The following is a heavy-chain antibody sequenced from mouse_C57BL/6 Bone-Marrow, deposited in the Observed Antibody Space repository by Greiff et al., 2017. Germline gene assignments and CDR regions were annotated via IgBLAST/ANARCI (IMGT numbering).Heavy chain of an antibody. V-gene: IGHV1-15*01. CDR1: GYTFTDYE. CDR2: IDPETGGT. Sequence: QVQLQQSGAELVRPGASVTLSCKASGYTFTDYEMRWVKQTPVHGLEWIGAIDPETGGTAYNQKFKGKAILTADKSSSTAYMELRSLTSEDSAVYYCTRDGGWLRIYYAMDYWGQGTSVTVSS. D-gene: IGHD2-3*01. CDR3: TRDGGWLRIYYAMDY. J-gene: IGHJ4*01.